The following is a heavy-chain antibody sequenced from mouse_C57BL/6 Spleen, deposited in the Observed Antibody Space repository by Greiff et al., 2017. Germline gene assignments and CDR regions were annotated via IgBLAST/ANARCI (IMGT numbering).Heavy chain of an antibody. CDR3: ARDGNYVHWYFDV. D-gene: IGHD2-1*01. CDR1: GYTFTDYN. CDR2: INPNNGGT. J-gene: IGHJ1*03. V-gene: IGHV1-22*01. Sequence: VQLQQSGPELVKPGASGKMSCKASGYTFTDYNMHWVKQSHGKSLEWIGYINPNNGGTSYNQKFKGKATLTVNKSSSTAYMELRSLTSEDSAVYYCARDGNYVHWYFDVWGTGTTVTVSS.